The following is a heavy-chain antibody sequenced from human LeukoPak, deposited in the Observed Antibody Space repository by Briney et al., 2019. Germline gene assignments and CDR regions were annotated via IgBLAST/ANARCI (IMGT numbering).Heavy chain of an antibody. CDR3: ARTSPTEDIVVVPAARPWFDP. V-gene: IGHV4-61*02. CDR2: IYTSGST. CDR1: GGSISSGSYY. J-gene: IGHJ5*02. Sequence: PSQTLSLTCTVSGGSISSGSYYWSWIRQPAGKGLEWIVRIYTSGSTNYNPSLKSRVTISVDTSKNQFSLKLSSVTAADTAVYYCARTSPTEDIVVVPAARPWFDPWGQGTLVTVSS. D-gene: IGHD2-2*01.